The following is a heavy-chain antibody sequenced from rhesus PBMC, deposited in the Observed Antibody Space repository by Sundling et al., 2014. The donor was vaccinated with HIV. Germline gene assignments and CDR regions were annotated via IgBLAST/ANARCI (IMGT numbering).Heavy chain of an antibody. CDR3: ARDHQYLDWLSRFDV. CDR2: IYGNDGST. V-gene: IGHV4-93*01. J-gene: IGHJ5-1*01. D-gene: IGHD3-3*01. CDR1: GGSISSSNW. Sequence: QVQMQESGPGLVKPSETLFLTCDVSGGSISSSNWWSWIRQSPGKGLEWIGGIYGNDGSTEYTSSLKSRVTISKDTSKNQFSLKLTSVTAADTAVYYCARDHQYLDWLSRFDVWGPGVLVTVSS.